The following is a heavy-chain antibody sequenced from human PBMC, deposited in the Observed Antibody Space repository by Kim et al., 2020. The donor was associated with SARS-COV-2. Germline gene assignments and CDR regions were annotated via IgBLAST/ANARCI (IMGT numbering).Heavy chain of an antibody. CDR1: GGTFSSYA. J-gene: IGHJ6*02. CDR3: ARESMVRGVYYGMDV. CDR2: IIPIFGTA. Sequence: SVKVSCKASGGTFSSYAISWVRLAPGQGLEWMGGIIPIFGTANYAQKFQGRVTITTDESTSTAYMELSSLRSEDTAVYYCARESMVRGVYYGMDVWGQGTTVTVSS. V-gene: IGHV1-69*05. D-gene: IGHD3-10*01.